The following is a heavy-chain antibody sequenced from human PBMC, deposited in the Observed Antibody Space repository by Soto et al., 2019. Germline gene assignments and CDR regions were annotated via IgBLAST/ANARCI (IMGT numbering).Heavy chain of an antibody. V-gene: IGHV3-11*05. CDR2: ISGSSSYV. D-gene: IGHD4-17*01. Sequence: GGSLRLSCAASGFTFSDYYMTWVRQAPGKGLQWISFISGSSSYVNYADSVKGRFTISRDNAKSSLSLQMNSLRAEDTAVYYCARDLYYGDHADYYYYGMDVWGQGTTVTVSS. CDR1: GFTFSDYY. CDR3: ARDLYYGDHADYYYYGMDV. J-gene: IGHJ6*02.